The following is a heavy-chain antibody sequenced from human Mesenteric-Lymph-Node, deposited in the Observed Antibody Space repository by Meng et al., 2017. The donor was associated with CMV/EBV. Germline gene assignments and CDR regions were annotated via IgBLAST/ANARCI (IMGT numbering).Heavy chain of an antibody. CDR2: IIPILGIA. CDR3: ARGGWQGNGMDV. D-gene: IGHD5-24*01. V-gene: IGHV1-69*10. Sequence: SVKVSCKASGGTFSSYAISWVRQAPGQGLEWMGGIIPILGIANYAQKFQGRVTITADKSTSTAYMELSSLRSEDTAVYYCARGGWQGNGMDVWGQGTTVTVSS. CDR1: GGTFSSYA. J-gene: IGHJ6*02.